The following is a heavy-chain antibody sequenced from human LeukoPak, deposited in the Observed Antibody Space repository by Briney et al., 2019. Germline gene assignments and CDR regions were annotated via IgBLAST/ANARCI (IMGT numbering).Heavy chain of an antibody. J-gene: IGHJ6*02. Sequence: PGGSLRLSCAASGFTFSTYGMNWVRQAPGKGLEWVSSISTSSSYIYYADSVKGRFTISRDNAKNSLYLQMNSLRAEDTAVYYCARDRFHCSATSCRPSVGRDGLDVWGQETTVTVSS. CDR3: ARDRFHCSATSCRPSVGRDGLDV. CDR1: GFTFSTYG. CDR2: ISTSSSYI. V-gene: IGHV3-21*01. D-gene: IGHD2-2*01.